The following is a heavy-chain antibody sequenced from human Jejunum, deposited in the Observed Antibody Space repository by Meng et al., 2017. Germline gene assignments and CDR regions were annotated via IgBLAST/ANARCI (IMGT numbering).Heavy chain of an antibody. J-gene: IGHJ4*02. V-gene: IGHV3-23*01. CDR2: ITGSGGRA. CDR3: AKDGESGDYFDY. D-gene: IGHD3-10*01. Sequence: GESLKISCAASGFTFSNYAMSWVRQAPGKGLEWVSLITGSGGRADYADSVKGRFTISRDNSKNTLYLQMDGLRAEDSAVYYCAKDGESGDYFDYWGLGALVTVSS. CDR1: GFTFSNYA.